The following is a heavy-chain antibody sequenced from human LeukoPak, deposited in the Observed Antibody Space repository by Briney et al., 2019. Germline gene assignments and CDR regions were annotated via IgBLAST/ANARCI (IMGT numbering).Heavy chain of an antibody. CDR1: GYTFTNYY. V-gene: IGHV1-46*01. J-gene: IGHJ4*02. CDR3: VRAYNREAVTGPTNAPFDY. D-gene: IGHD6-19*01. Sequence: GASVKISCKASGYTFTNYYMHWVRQAPGQGPEWMGIINPSDGSRSYAQKFQGRITMTRDTSKSTVYMELSSLRSEDTAAYYCVRAYNREAVTGPTNAPFDYWGQGTLVPVSS. CDR2: INPSDGSR.